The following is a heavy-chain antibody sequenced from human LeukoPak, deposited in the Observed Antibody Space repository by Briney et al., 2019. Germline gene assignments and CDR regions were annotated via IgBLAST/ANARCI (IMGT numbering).Heavy chain of an antibody. D-gene: IGHD2-2*01. Sequence: PSETLSLTCTVSGGSISSYYWSWIRQPPGKGLEWIGYLFYSVSTNYNPSLRSRVTISVDTSKNQFSLKLTSVTAADTAVYFCARSGPAAGRPDAFDIWGQGTMVTVSS. CDR1: GGSISSYY. CDR3: ARSGPAAGRPDAFDI. V-gene: IGHV4-59*12. J-gene: IGHJ3*02. CDR2: LFYSVST.